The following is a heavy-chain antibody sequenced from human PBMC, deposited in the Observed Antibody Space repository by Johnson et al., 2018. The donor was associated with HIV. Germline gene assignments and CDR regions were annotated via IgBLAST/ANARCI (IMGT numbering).Heavy chain of an antibody. V-gene: IGHV3-30-3*02. J-gene: IGHJ3*02. Sequence: VQLVESGGGVVQPGRSLRLSCVASGFTFSNYAMHWVRQAPGKGLEWVAVTSYDGNNKYYADSVKGRFTISRDDSKDTLYLQMSSLKTGDTAVYYCTTDYHAVFGGFDIWGQGTMVTVSS. D-gene: IGHD4-23*01. CDR3: TTDYHAVFGGFDI. CDR1: GFTFSNYA. CDR2: TSYDGNNK.